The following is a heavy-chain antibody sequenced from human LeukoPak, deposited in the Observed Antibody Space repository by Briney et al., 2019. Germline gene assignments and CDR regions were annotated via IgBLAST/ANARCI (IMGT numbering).Heavy chain of an antibody. CDR1: GFTFGTFG. CDR2: IWSNGKNK. CDR3: VKEKAPFDGFDI. V-gene: IGHV3-33*06. Sequence: GGSLRLSCGASGFTFGTFGMHWVRQAPGKGLERVSVIWSNGKNKYYRDSVRGRFTVSRDNSKNTQSLQMNSLRAEDTAVYYCVKEKAPFDGFDIWGQGTMVTVSS. J-gene: IGHJ3*02. D-gene: IGHD3-9*01.